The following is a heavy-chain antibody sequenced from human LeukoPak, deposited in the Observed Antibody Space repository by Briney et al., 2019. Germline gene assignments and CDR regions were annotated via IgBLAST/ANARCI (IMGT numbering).Heavy chain of an antibody. CDR1: GGSISSYY. CDR2: IYYSGST. D-gene: IGHD3-10*01. J-gene: IGHJ3*02. CDR3: TRGGYAFDI. V-gene: IGHV4-59*01. Sequence: SETLSLTCTVSGGSISSYYWSWIRQPPGKGLEWIGYIYYSGSTNYNPSLKSRVTISVDTSKNQFSLKLSSVTAADTAVYYCTRGGYAFDIWGQGTVVTVSS.